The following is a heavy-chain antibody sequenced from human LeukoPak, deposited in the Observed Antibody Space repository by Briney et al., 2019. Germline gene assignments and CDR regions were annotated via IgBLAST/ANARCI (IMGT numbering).Heavy chain of an antibody. J-gene: IGHJ5*02. CDR1: GGSISISSDY. V-gene: IGHV4-39*01. D-gene: IGHD2-15*01. Sequence: PSETLSLTCTVSGGSISISSDYWGWIRQPPGKGLEWIGSIYYSGSTYYSPSLKSRVTISVDTSKNQFSLKLSSVTAADTAVYYCARQLYCSGGSCYSYSWFDPWGQGTLVTVSS. CDR3: ARQLYCSGGSCYSYSWFDP. CDR2: IYYSGST.